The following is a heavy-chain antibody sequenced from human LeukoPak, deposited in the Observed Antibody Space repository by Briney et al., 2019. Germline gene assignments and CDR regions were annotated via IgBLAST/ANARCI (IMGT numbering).Heavy chain of an antibody. V-gene: IGHV3-23*01. CDR2: MRSGDGDT. J-gene: IGHJ6*03. CDR3: AKDRGQLWLRPTWLNYYYYYYMDV. D-gene: IGHD5-18*01. Sequence: GGSLRLSCVASGFTFSNYAMSWVRQAPGKGLEWVAVMRSGDGDTTYADSVRGRFTISRDNSKNTLYLQMNSLRAEDTAVYYCAKDRGQLWLRPTWLNYYYYYYMDVWGKGTTVTVSS. CDR1: GFTFSNYA.